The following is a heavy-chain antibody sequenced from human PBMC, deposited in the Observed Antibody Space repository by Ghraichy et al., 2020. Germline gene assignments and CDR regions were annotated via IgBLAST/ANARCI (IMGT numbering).Heavy chain of an antibody. Sequence: GGSLRLSCAASGFTVSSNYMSWVRQAPGKGLEWVSVIYSGGSTYYADSVKGRFTISRDNSKNTLYLQMNSLRAEDTAVYYCARVEPIAAAGDTFDPWGQGTLVTVSS. CDR2: IYSGGST. CDR3: ARVEPIAAAGDTFDP. CDR1: GFTVSSNY. V-gene: IGHV3-66*02. J-gene: IGHJ5*02. D-gene: IGHD6-13*01.